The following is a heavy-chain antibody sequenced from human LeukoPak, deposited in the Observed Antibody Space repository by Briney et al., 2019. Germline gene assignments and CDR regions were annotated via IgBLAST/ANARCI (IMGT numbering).Heavy chain of an antibody. D-gene: IGHD3/OR15-3a*01. CDR1: GGSLSNYY. J-gene: IGHJ4*02. CDR2: IYYSGNT. V-gene: IGHV4-39*07. Sequence: SETLSLPCTVSGGSLSNYYWGWIRQAPGKGLEWIGSIYYSGNTYYNSPLKSRVTISLDTSKNQFSLNLFSVTAADTAMYYCTRANGYVLIDYWGQGTLVTVSS. CDR3: TRANGYVLIDY.